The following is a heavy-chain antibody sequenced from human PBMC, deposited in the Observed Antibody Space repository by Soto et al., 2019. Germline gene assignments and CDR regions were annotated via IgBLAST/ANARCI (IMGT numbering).Heavy chain of an antibody. Sequence: TLSLTCTVSGDSISSSSYYWSWILQHPGKGLEWIGYIHYSGNTRYNPSLKSRLTISVDTSKNQFSLMLSSLTAADTAVYFCARARVPYSSTWYRYDYYGMDIWGQGTTVTVSS. CDR3: ARARVPYSSTWYRYDYYGMDI. V-gene: IGHV4-31*03. J-gene: IGHJ6*02. CDR1: GDSISSSSYY. D-gene: IGHD6-13*01. CDR2: IHYSGNT.